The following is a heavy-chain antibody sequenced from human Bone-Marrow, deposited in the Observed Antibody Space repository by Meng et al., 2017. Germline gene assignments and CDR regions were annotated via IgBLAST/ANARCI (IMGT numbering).Heavy chain of an antibody. CDR2: IIPMLGIA. CDR3: ARVSCSSTNCYEDAFDI. V-gene: IGHV1-69*02. CDR1: GGTFSSYT. Sequence: QVQLVHSGAEVKKPGYSVKVSCKASGGTFSSYTISRVRQAPGQGLEWMGRIIPMLGIANYAQKFQGRVTITADKSTSTAYMELSSLRFEDTAVYYCARVSCSSTNCYEDAFDIWGQGTMVTVSS. J-gene: IGHJ3*02. D-gene: IGHD2-2*01.